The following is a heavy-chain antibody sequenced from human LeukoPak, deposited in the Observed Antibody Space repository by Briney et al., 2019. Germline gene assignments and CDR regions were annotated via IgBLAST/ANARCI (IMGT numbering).Heavy chain of an antibody. CDR2: ISSSSSTI. CDR1: GFTFSSYS. CDR3: ARDGYCSGGSCYSTTDY. J-gene: IGHJ4*02. D-gene: IGHD2-15*01. V-gene: IGHV3-48*04. Sequence: GSLRLSCAASGFTFSSYSMNWVRQAPGKGLEWVSYISSSSSTIYYADSVKGRFTISRDNAKNSLYLQMNSLRAEDTAVYYCARDGYCSGGSCYSTTDYWGQGTLVTVSS.